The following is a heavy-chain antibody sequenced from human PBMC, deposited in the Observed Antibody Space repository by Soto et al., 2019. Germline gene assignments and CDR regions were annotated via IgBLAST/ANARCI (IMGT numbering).Heavy chain of an antibody. Sequence: SETLSLTCTVSGGSISSSSYHWGWIRQPPGKGLEWIGSISYSGSTYYNPSLWGRVTISVDTSKNQFSLRLTSVTAADTAVYYCARLPRYTDCDSWFDSWGRGTLVTVSS. CDR1: GGSISSSSYH. D-gene: IGHD2-21*02. CDR3: ARLPRYTDCDSWFDS. J-gene: IGHJ5*01. CDR2: ISYSGST. V-gene: IGHV4-39*01.